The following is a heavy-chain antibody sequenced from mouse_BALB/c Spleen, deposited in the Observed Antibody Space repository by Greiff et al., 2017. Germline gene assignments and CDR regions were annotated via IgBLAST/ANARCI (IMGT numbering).Heavy chain of an antibody. V-gene: IGHV3-2*02. CDR3: ARGEVPRGFAY. D-gene: IGHD2-14*01. Sequence: VQLQQSGPGLVKPSQSLSLTCTVTGYSITSDYAWNWIRQFPGNKLEWMGYISYSGSTSYNPSLKSRISITRDTSKNQFFLQLNSVTTEDTATYYCARGEVPRGFAYWGQGTLVTVSA. CDR1: GYSITSDYA. CDR2: ISYSGST. J-gene: IGHJ3*01.